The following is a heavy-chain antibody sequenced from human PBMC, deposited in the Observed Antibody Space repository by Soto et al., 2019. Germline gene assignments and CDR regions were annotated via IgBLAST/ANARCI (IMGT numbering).Heavy chain of an antibody. V-gene: IGHV3-13*01. Sequence: EVQLVESGGGLVQPGGSLRLSCAASGFTFSNYAMHWVRQPTGKGLEWVSGIGAAGDTYYPGSVKGRFTISRENAKNSLYLQMNSLRAGDTAVYYCADGGVTSVAQFDCWGQGTLVTVSS. CDR1: GFTFSNYA. CDR2: IGAAGDT. CDR3: ADGGVTSVAQFDC. J-gene: IGHJ4*02. D-gene: IGHD3-16*01.